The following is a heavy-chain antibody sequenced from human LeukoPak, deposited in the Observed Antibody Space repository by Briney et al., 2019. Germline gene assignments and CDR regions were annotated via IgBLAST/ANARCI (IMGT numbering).Heavy chain of an antibody. CDR3: ARYSSSPY. CDR2: ISSSSSTI. V-gene: IGHV3-48*01. D-gene: IGHD6-6*01. CDR1: GFTFNIYS. Sequence: GGSLRLSCAASGFTFNIYSMYWVRQAPGKGLKWVSSISSSSSTIYYADSVKGRFTISRDNAKNSLYLQMNSLRAEDTAVYYCARYSSSPYWGQGTLVTVSS. J-gene: IGHJ4*02.